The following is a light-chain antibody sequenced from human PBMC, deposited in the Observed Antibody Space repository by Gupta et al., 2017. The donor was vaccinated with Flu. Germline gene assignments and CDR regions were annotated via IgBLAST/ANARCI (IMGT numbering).Light chain of an antibody. V-gene: IGKV1-33*01. CDR2: EAS. CDR1: QDISNY. CDR3: LQYDTRPPYT. J-gene: IGKJ2*01. Sequence: SSLSASVGDRLTITCQASQDISNYINWYQQKPGKAPDLLIREASHWQTGVPSRFSGTGSGTEFTFTISSRQPEDFATYYCLQYDTRPPYTFGQGT.